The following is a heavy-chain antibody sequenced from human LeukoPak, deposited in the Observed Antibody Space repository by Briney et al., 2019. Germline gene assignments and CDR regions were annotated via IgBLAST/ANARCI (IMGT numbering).Heavy chain of an antibody. CDR2: INAGNGNT. CDR3: ARSHCGRDSSGYYCGYFDY. D-gene: IGHD3-22*01. V-gene: IGHV1-3*03. Sequence: GASVKVSCKASGYIFTHYYIHWMRQAPEQRLDWIGWINAGNGNTKYSQEFQARVTITRDTSASTAYMELSSLRSEDMAVYYCARSHCGRDSSGYYCGYFDYWGQGTLVTVSS. J-gene: IGHJ4*02. CDR1: GYIFTHYY.